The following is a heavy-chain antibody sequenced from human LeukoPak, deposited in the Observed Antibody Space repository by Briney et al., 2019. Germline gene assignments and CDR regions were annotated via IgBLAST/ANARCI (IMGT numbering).Heavy chain of an antibody. V-gene: IGHV3-23*01. CDR1: GFTFDDYA. CDR3: AKDIAQGYTFGSIEEDY. Sequence: PGRSLRLSCAASGFTFDDYAMSWVRQAPGKGLEWVSAISESGTGTYYADSVKGRFTTSRDNSKNTLSLHMNSLRADDTAVYYCAKDIAQGYTFGSIEEDYWGQGTLVTVSS. CDR2: ISESGTGT. D-gene: IGHD5-18*01. J-gene: IGHJ4*02.